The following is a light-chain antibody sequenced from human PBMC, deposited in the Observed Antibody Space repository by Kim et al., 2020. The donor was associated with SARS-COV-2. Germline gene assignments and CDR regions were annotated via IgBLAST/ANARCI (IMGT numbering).Light chain of an antibody. Sequence: RQTATPTCTGNSKNVGNQGAAWLQQHQGHPPKLLSYRNNNRPSGISERLSASRSGNTASLTITGLQPEDEADYYCSAWDSSLSAWVFGGGTKLTVL. CDR3: SAWDSSLSAWV. CDR2: RNN. J-gene: IGLJ3*02. CDR1: SKNVGNQG. V-gene: IGLV10-54*01.